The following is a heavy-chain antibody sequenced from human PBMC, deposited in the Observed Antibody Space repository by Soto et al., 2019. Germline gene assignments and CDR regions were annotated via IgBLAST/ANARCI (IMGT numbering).Heavy chain of an antibody. J-gene: IGHJ5*02. D-gene: IGHD3-3*01. CDR3: ARPPVTIFGVVIIWFDP. V-gene: IGHV1-3*01. CDR1: GYTFTSYA. Sequence: ASVKVSCKASGYTFTSYAMHWVRQAPGQRLEWMGWINAGNGNTKYSQKFQGRVTITRDTSASTAYMELSSLRSEDTAVYYCARPPVTIFGVVIIWFDPWGQGTLVTVSS. CDR2: INAGNGNT.